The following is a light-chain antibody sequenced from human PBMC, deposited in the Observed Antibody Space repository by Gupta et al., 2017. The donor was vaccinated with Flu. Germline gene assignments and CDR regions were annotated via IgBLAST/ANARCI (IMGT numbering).Light chain of an antibody. CDR3: CSYAGSSTWV. CDR2: EDK. Sequence: TSSDVERYDLVSWYQQYPGKAPKVIIYEDKERPSGLSSRFSGSKSGNTASLTIAGLQAEDEADYYCCSYAGSSTWVFGGGTKLTVL. J-gene: IGLJ3*02. CDR1: SSDVERYDL. V-gene: IGLV2-23*01.